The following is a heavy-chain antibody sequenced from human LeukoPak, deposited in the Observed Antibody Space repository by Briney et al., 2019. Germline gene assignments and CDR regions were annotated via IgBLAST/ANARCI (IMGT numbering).Heavy chain of an antibody. J-gene: IGHJ4*02. CDR3: ARQGLYYYDSSGNYRPFDY. V-gene: IGHV3-7*01. CDR2: LQQDGSEK. CDR1: GFTFSTFW. Sequence: GGSLRLSCAASGFTFSTFWMSWVRQAPGKGLERVANLQQDGSEKYYVDYVKGRFTISRDNAKNSLYLQMNSLRAEDTAVYYCARQGLYYYDSSGNYRPFDYWGQGTLVTVSS. D-gene: IGHD3-22*01.